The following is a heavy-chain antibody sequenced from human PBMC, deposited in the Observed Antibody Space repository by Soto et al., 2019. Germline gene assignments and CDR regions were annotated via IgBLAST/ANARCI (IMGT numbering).Heavy chain of an antibody. Sequence: QVQLVQSGAEVKKPGASVTVSCRSSGDTFTDYYMHWVRQAPGQGLEWMGWINHNSGVTKYAQKFQGWVTMTRDTSIRTVYMQLSRLRSDDTAVYYCARESGGATATLDYYYFYMDVWGTGTTVTVSS. J-gene: IGHJ6*03. D-gene: IGHD5-12*01. CDR1: GDTFTDYY. CDR2: INHNSGVT. CDR3: ARESGGATATLDYYYFYMDV. V-gene: IGHV1-2*04.